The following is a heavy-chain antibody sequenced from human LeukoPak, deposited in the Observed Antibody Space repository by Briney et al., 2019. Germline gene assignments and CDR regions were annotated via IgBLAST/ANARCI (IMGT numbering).Heavy chain of an antibody. Sequence: SETLSLTCTVSGGSISSYYWSWIRQPPGKGLECIAYIYYSLNTNYNPSLKSRVTISVDTSKNQFSLKLSSVTAADTAVYYCARGALFSYDSPYDFDIWGQGTMVTVSS. D-gene: IGHD3-22*01. J-gene: IGHJ3*02. V-gene: IGHV4-59*01. CDR3: ARGALFSYDSPYDFDI. CDR1: GGSISSYY. CDR2: IYYSLNT.